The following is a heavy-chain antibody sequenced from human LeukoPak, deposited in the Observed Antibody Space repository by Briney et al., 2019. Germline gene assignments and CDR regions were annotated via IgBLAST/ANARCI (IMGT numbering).Heavy chain of an antibody. CDR2: ISSSSSTI. D-gene: IGHD2-2*01. Sequence: PGRSLRLSCAASGFTFSSYGMHWVRQAPGKGLEWVSYISSSSSTIYYADSVKGRFTISRDNAKNSLYLQMNSLRAEDTAVYYCASAIVVVPAAIRDAFDIWGQGTMVTVSS. CDR1: GFTFSSYG. J-gene: IGHJ3*02. CDR3: ASAIVVVPAAIRDAFDI. V-gene: IGHV3-48*01.